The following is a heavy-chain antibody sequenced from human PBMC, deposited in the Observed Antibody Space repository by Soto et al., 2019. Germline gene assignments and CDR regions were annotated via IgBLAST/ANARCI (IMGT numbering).Heavy chain of an antibody. CDR2: ISGSGGST. D-gene: IGHD3-10*01. J-gene: IGHJ6*02. Sequence: GGSLRLSCAASGFTFSSYAMSWVRQAPGKGLEWVSAISGSGGSTYYADSVKGRFTISRDNSKNTLYLQMNSLRAEDTAVYYCAKDPLVPLLWFGESDYYGMDVWGQGTTVTVSS. CDR3: AKDPLVPLLWFGESDYYGMDV. CDR1: GFTFSSYA. V-gene: IGHV3-23*01.